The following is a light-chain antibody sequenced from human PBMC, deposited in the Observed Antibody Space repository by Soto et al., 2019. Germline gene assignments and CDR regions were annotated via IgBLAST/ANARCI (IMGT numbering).Light chain of an antibody. V-gene: IGKV3-15*01. Sequence: DMVLSMSLGTLSLSHGDRATLSCRASQSVSNNYLAWYQQKPGQAPRLLIYGASTRATGIPARFTGSGSGTEFTLTISSLQFDDSAVYYCQPSYNWWTFGQGTKVDIK. CDR3: QPSYNWWT. CDR1: QSVSNN. CDR2: GAS. J-gene: IGKJ1*01.